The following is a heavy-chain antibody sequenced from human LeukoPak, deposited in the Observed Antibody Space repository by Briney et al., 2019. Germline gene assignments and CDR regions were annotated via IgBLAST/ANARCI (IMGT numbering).Heavy chain of an antibody. J-gene: IGHJ3*02. CDR3: ARINYYDSSGPYSGDAFDI. V-gene: IGHV1-46*01. D-gene: IGHD3-22*01. CDR1: GYIFTSYY. CDR2: INPSGGST. Sequence: ASVKVSCKASGYIFTSYYMHWVRQAPGQGLEWMGTINPSGGSTSYAQKFQGRVTMTRDMSTSTVYMELSSLRSEDTAVYYCARINYYDSSGPYSGDAFDIWGQGTMVTVSS.